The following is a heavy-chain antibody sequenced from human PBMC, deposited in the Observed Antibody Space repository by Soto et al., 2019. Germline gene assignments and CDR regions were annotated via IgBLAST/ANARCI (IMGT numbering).Heavy chain of an antibody. CDR1: GGTFSSYA. CDR2: IIPIFGTA. CDR3: ARSMTTVVLDAFDI. V-gene: IGHV1-69*06. Sequence: SVKVSCKASGGTFSSYAISWVRQAPGQGLERMGGIIPIFGTANYAQKFQGRVTITADKSTSTAYMELSSLRSEDTAVYYCARSMTTVVLDAFDIWGQGTTVTVSS. J-gene: IGHJ3*02. D-gene: IGHD4-17*01.